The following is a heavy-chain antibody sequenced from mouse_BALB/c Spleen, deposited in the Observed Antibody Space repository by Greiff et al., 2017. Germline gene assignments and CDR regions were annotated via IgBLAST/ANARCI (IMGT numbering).Heavy chain of an antibody. V-gene: IGHV2-2*02. CDR2: IWSGGST. D-gene: IGHD2-1*01. CDR3: ARRRGKGGYAMDY. CDR1: GFSLTSYG. Sequence: VKVVESGPGLVQPSQSLSITCTVSGFSLTSYGVHWVRQSPGKGLEWLGVIWSGGSTDYNAAFISRLSISKDNSKSQVFFKMNSLQANDTAIYYCARRRGKGGYAMDYWGQGTSVTVSS. J-gene: IGHJ4*01.